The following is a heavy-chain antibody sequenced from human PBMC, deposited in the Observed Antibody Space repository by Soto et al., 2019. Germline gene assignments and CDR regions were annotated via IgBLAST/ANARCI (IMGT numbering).Heavy chain of an antibody. CDR1: GYSFTSYW. Sequence: GESLKISCKGSGYSFTSYWIGWVRQMPGKGLEWMGIIYPGESDTRYSPSFQGQVTISADKSISTAYLQWSSLKASDTAMYYCARPTDYDSSGYYFAYWGLGTLVPVSS. CDR3: ARPTDYDSSGYYFAY. V-gene: IGHV5-51*01. CDR2: IYPGESDT. J-gene: IGHJ4*02. D-gene: IGHD3-22*01.